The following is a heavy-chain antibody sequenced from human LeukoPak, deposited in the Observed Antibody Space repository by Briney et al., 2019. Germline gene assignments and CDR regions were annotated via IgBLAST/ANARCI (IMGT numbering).Heavy chain of an antibody. D-gene: IGHD2-2*01. J-gene: IGHJ4*02. CDR2: ISGSGGST. CDR3: AKDLGVGYCSSTSCLTYYFDY. V-gene: IGHV3-23*01. Sequence: PGGSLRLSCGASGFTFSSYAMSWVRQAPGKGLEWVSAISGSGGSTYYADSVKGRFTISRDNSKNTLYLQMNSLRAEDTAVYYCAKDLGVGYCSSTSCLTYYFDYWGQGTLVTVSS. CDR1: GFTFSSYA.